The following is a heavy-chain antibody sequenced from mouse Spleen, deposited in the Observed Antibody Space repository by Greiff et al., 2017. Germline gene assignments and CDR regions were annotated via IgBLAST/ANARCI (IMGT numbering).Heavy chain of an antibody. CDR3: ARGLNG. Sequence: EVQLQQSGPELVKPGASVKISCKASGYTFTDYYMNWVKQSHGKSLEWIGDINPNNGGTSYNQKFKGKATLTVDKSSSTAYMELRSLTSEDSAVYYCARGLNGWGQGTTLTVSS. V-gene: IGHV1-26*01. D-gene: IGHD1-3*01. CDR2: INPNNGGT. J-gene: IGHJ2*01. CDR1: GYTFTDYY.